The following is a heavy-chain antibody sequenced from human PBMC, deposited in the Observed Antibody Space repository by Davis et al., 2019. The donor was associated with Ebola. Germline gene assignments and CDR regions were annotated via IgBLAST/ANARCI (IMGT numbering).Heavy chain of an antibody. J-gene: IGHJ4*02. CDR2: ISYDGSNK. Sequence: PGGSLRLSCAASGFTFSSYGMHWVRQAPGKGLEWVAVISYDGSNKYYADSVKGRFTISRDNSKNTLYLQMNSLRAEDTAVYYCAPGYSGDWGQGTLVTVSS. CDR1: GFTFSSYG. D-gene: IGHD1-26*01. V-gene: IGHV3-30*03. CDR3: APGYSGD.